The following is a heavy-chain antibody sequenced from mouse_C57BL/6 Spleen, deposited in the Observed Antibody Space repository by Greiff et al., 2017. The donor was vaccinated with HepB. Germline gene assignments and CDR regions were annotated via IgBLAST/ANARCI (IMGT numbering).Heavy chain of an antibody. Sequence: DVMLVESGGGLVKPGGSLKLSCAASGFTFSDYGMHWVRQAPEKGLEWVAYISSGSSTIYYADTVKGRITISRDNAKNTLFLQMTSLRSEDTAMYYCARNWDDYFDYWGQGTTLTVSS. V-gene: IGHV5-17*01. CDR3: ARNWDDYFDY. CDR2: ISSGSSTI. CDR1: GFTFSDYG. J-gene: IGHJ2*01. D-gene: IGHD4-1*01.